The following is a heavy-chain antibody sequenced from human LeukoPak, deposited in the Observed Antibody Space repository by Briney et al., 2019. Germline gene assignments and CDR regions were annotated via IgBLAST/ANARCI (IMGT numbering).Heavy chain of an antibody. CDR2: IKSKTDGGTT. J-gene: IGHJ4*02. V-gene: IGHV3-15*01. CDR3: TTAYYDSSGYYNDY. Sequence: GGSLRLYCAASGFTFSNAWMSWVRQAPGKGLEWVGRIKSKTDGGTTDYAAPVKGRFTISRDDSKNTLYLQMNSLKTEDTAVYYCTTAYYDSSGYYNDYWGQGTLVTVSS. CDR1: GFTFSNAW. D-gene: IGHD3-22*01.